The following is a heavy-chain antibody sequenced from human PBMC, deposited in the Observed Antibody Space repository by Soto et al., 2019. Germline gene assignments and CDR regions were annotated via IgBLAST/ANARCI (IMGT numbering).Heavy chain of an antibody. CDR3: ARVRVDGVVAATPGYYYYYGMDV. Sequence: SETLSLTCTVSGGSISSGGYYWSWIRQHPGKGLEWIGYIYYSGSTYYNPSLKSRVTISVDTSKNQFSLKLSSVTAADTAVYYRARVRVDGVVAATPGYYYYYGMDVWGQGTTVTVSS. J-gene: IGHJ6*02. D-gene: IGHD2-15*01. CDR2: IYYSGST. V-gene: IGHV4-31*03. CDR1: GGSISSGGYY.